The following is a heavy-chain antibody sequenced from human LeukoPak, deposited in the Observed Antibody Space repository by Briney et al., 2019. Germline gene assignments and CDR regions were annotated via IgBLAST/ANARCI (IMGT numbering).Heavy chain of an antibody. V-gene: IGHV3-15*01. D-gene: IGHD6-13*01. CDR3: TTDLGVAAAFDY. J-gene: IGHJ4*02. Sequence: PGGSLRLSCAASGFTFSNAWMSWVRQAPGKGLEWVGRIKSKTDGGTTDYAAPVKGRFTISREDSKNTLYLQMNSLKTEDTAVYYCTTDLGVAAAFDYWGQGTLVTVSS. CDR1: GFTFSNAW. CDR2: IKSKTDGGTT.